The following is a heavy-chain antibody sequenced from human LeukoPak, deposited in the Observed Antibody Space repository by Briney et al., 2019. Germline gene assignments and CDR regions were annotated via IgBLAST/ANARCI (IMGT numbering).Heavy chain of an antibody. CDR3: ARMDLVAAAGAAEYFQH. CDR1: GYAFSAYW. J-gene: IGHJ1*01. D-gene: IGHD6-13*01. Sequence: GESLKISCKGSGYAFSAYWIGWVRQMPGKGLEWMGIIYPDDSDTRYSPSFQGQVTISADKSISTAYLQWSSLKASDTAMYYCARMDLVAAAGAAEYFQHWGQSTLVTVSS. V-gene: IGHV5-51*01. CDR2: IYPDDSDT.